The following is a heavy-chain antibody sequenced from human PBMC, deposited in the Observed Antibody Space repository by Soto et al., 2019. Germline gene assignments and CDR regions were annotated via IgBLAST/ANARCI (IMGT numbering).Heavy chain of an antibody. CDR2: VSYDGSDK. CDR1: GFSFSNYA. CDR3: AKGIRSFARWDDAFDI. Sequence: GGSLRLSCAASGFSFSNYAIHWVRQAPGKGLQWVAVVSYDGSDKYYADSVKGRFTISRDVSKNALYLQMNSLRAEDTAVYYCAKGIRSFARWDDAFDIWGQGTGVTVSS. V-gene: IGHV3-30*18. J-gene: IGHJ3*02. D-gene: IGHD1-26*01.